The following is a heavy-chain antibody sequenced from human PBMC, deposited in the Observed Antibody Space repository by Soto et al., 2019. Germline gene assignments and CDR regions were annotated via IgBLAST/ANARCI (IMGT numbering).Heavy chain of an antibody. J-gene: IGHJ4*02. D-gene: IGHD3-22*01. CDR3: ARDSSGYYLDY. V-gene: IGHV3-53*01. CDR1: GFTVSSNY. CDR2: IYSGGST. Sequence: GGSLRLSCAASGFTVSSNYMSWVRQALGKGLEWVSVIYSGGSTYYADSVKGRFTISRDNSKNTLYLQMNSLRAEDTAVYYCARDSSGYYLDYWGQGTLVTVSS.